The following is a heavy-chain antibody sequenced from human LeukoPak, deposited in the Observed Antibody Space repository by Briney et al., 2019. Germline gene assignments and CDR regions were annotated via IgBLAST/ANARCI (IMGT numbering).Heavy chain of an antibody. J-gene: IGHJ4*02. CDR2: ISGSGGST. CDR1: GFTFSSYA. V-gene: IGHV3-23*01. Sequence: PGGSLRLSCAASGFTFSSYAMSWVRQAPGRGLEWVSAISGSGGSTYYADSVKGRFTISRDNSRNTLYLQMNSLRAEDTAVYYCAKSIVATIFYFDYWGQGTLVSVSS. CDR3: AKSIVATIFYFDY. D-gene: IGHD5-12*01.